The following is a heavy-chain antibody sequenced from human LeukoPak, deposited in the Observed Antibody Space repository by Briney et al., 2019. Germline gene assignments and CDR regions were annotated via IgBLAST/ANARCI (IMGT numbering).Heavy chain of an antibody. CDR3: VRGHLVGGWFKYDAFDI. CDR2: IYHSGST. CDR1: GDSISSYY. Sequence: PSETLSLTCTVSGDSISSYYWSWIRQPPGKGLEWIGYIYHSGSTNYNPSLKGRVTISLDTSKEHFSLKLSSVTAAYTPVYYCVRGHLVGGWFKYDAFDIWGQGTMVSVSS. V-gene: IGHV4-59*01. J-gene: IGHJ3*02. D-gene: IGHD6-19*01.